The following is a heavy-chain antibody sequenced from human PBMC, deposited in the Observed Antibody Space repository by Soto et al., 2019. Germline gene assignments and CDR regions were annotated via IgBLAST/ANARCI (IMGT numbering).Heavy chain of an antibody. D-gene: IGHD3-3*01. CDR2: ISSSSSYI. CDR1: GFTFSSYS. V-gene: IGHV3-21*01. Sequence: GGSLRLSCAASGFTFSSYSMNWVRQAPGKGLEWVSSISSSSSYIYYADSVKGRFTISRDNAKNSLYLQMNSLRAEDTAVYYCARGSGVWSGYWPDYWGQGTLVTVSS. CDR3: ARGSGVWSGYWPDY. J-gene: IGHJ4*02.